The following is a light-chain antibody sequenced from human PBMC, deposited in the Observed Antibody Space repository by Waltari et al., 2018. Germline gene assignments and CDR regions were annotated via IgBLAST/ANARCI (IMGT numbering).Light chain of an antibody. CDR3: SSYAGSNIVV. CDR2: AVS. J-gene: IGLJ2*01. V-gene: IGLV2-8*01. CDR1: RSDVGGYNY. Sequence: QSALTQPPSASGSPGQSVTISCTGTRSDVGGYNYVSWYQQHPGQAPKLLIYAVSKRPSGVPDRFSGSKSGNTASLTVSGLQAEDEADYYCSSYAGSNIVVFGGGTKLTVL.